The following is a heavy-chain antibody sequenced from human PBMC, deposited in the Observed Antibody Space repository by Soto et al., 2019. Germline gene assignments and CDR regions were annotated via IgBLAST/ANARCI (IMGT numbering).Heavy chain of an antibody. CDR2: IYYSGST. D-gene: IGHD3-9*01. CDR1: GDSISSYY. V-gene: IGHV4-59*12. CDR3: ARSGAYYDILTGYSRCLDY. Sequence: PSETLSLTCTVSGDSISSYYWSWIRQPPGKGLEYIGYIYYSGSTNYNPSLKSRVTISVDTSKNQFSLKLSSVTAADTAVYYCARSGAYYDILTGYSRCLDYWGQGTLVTVSS. J-gene: IGHJ4*02.